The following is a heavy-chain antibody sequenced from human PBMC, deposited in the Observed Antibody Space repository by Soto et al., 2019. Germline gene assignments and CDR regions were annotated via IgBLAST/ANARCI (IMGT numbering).Heavy chain of an antibody. CDR1: GFTFTTYW. D-gene: IGHD2-15*01. CDR3: ARGSRYCSGGSCYSMGVDV. CDR2: INSDGSST. V-gene: IGHV3-74*01. Sequence: GGSLRLSCVVSGFTFTTYWMHWVRQAPGKGLVWVSRINSDGSSTNYADSVKGRFTISRDNAKNTLYLQMNSLRAEDTAVYYCARGSRYCSGGSCYSMGVDVWGQGTTVTVSS. J-gene: IGHJ6*02.